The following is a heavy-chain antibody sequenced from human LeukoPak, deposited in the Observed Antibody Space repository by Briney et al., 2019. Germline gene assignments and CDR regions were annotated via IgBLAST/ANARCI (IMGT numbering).Heavy chain of an antibody. CDR1: EFTFSSYW. CDR3: ARAYYFDSRNYYNPTSSFDY. J-gene: IGHJ4*02. D-gene: IGHD3-10*01. CDR2: INPDGSTR. Sequence: PGGSLRLSCAASEFTFSSYWMHWVRQAPGKGLVWVSRINPDGSTRNYADSVKGRFTISRDNAKNSLYLQMNSLRAEDTAVYYCARAYYFDSRNYYNPTSSFDYWGQGTLVTVSS. V-gene: IGHV3-74*01.